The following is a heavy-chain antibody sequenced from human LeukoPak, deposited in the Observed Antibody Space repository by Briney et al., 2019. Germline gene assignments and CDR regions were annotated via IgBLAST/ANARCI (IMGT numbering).Heavy chain of an antibody. CDR2: IRYDGSNK. D-gene: IGHD2-2*01. Sequence: PGGSLRLSCAASGFTFSSYGMHWVRQAPGKGLEWVAFIRYDGSNKYYADSVKGRFTISRDNSKNTLYLQMDSLRAEDTAVYYCAKDPLGYCTSATCRYLDYWGQGTLVTVSS. J-gene: IGHJ4*02. V-gene: IGHV3-30*02. CDR3: AKDPLGYCTSATCRYLDY. CDR1: GFTFSSYG.